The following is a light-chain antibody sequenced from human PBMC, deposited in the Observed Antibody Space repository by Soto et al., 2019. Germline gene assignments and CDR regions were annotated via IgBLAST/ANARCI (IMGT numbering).Light chain of an antibody. CDR2: GAS. V-gene: IGKV3-20*01. Sequence: EIVLPQSPGTLSLSPGERATLSCRASQSINSRYLAWYQQKPGQAPRLLIYGASSRATGIPDRFSGSGSGTGFTLTISRLEPEDFAVYYCQHFGSSPGFTFGPGTKVDIK. CDR1: QSINSRY. J-gene: IGKJ3*01. CDR3: QHFGSSPGFT.